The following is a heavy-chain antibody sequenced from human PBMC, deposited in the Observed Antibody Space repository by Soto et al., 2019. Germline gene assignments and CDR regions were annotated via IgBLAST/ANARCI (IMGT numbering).Heavy chain of an antibody. CDR2: INPSGGST. CDR1: GYTFTSYY. V-gene: IGHV1-46*01. CDR3: ARVVGEGKALVYGPNWFDP. J-gene: IGHJ5*02. D-gene: IGHD2-8*01. Sequence: ASVKVSCKASGYTFTSYYMHWVRQAPGQGLEWMGIINPSGGSTSYAQKFQGRVTVTRDTSTSTVYMELSSLRSEDTAVYYCARVVGEGKALVYGPNWFDPWGRGTLVTVSS.